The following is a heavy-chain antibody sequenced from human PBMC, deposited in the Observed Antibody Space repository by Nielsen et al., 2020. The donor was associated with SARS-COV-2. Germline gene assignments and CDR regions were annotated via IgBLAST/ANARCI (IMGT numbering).Heavy chain of an antibody. CDR3: ASGEAAGVYFDY. CDR2: ISGSGGST. V-gene: IGHV3-23*01. D-gene: IGHD6-13*01. Sequence: GESPKTPRAASGFTFSSYAMSRDRQAPGKGLEWVSAISGSGGSTYHADPVKGRFTISRDNSKNTLYLQMNSLRAEDTAVYCCASGEAAGVYFDYWGQGTLVTVSS. CDR1: GFTFSSYA. J-gene: IGHJ4*02.